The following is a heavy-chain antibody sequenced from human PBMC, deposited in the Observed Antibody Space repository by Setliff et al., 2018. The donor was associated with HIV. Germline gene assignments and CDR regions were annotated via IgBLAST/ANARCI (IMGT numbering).Heavy chain of an antibody. V-gene: IGHV4-59*11. J-gene: IGHJ4*02. CDR2: IYHTGGI. Sequence: SETLSLTCSVSGAPMIDQQWNWLRQSPGKGLEWIGYIYHTGGITYNPSIESRVTISVDTSKNQFSLRVNSVTAADTAVDYCARDVRGFWALDSWGQGTLVTVSS. CDR1: GAPMIDQQ. D-gene: IGHD3-10*02. CDR3: ARDVRGFWALDS.